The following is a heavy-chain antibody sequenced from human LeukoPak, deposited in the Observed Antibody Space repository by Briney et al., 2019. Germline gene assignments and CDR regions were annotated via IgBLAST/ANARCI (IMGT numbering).Heavy chain of an antibody. CDR1: GYTFTSYG. Sequence: ASVKVSCKASGYTFTSYGISWVRQAPGQGLEWMGWISAYNGNTNYAQKFQGRVTITADESTSTAYMELSSLRSEDTAVYYCALYYDILTGYSVFDYWGQGTLVTVSS. CDR3: ALYYDILTGYSVFDY. V-gene: IGHV1-18*01. J-gene: IGHJ4*02. D-gene: IGHD3-9*01. CDR2: ISAYNGNT.